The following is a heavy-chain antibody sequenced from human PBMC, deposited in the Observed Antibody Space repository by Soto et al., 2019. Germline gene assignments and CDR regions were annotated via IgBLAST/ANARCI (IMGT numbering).Heavy chain of an antibody. V-gene: IGHV2-5*08. CDR1: GFSFSSSGMC. CDR3: AHARNDLVAFDI. D-gene: IGHD6-6*01. J-gene: IGHJ3*02. CDR2: IDWDDDK. Sequence: FGPTLVNPTQTLTLTCTFSGFSFSSSGMCVSWIRQPPGKALEWLALIDWDDDKRYSPSLKTRLTITKDTSKNQVVLTMTNMEPVDTATYYCAHARNDLVAFDIWGQGTLVTVSS.